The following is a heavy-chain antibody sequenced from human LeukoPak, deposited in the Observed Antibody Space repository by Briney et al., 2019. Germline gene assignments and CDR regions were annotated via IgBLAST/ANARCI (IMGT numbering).Heavy chain of an antibody. CDR1: GFSFNIYA. J-gene: IGHJ5*01. Sequence: PGGSLRLSCAASGFSFNIYAMGWVRQAPGKGLEWVSVIGSGSVDKHYADTVRGRFDISRDNSENRLFLQMNSLRVEDSGVYYCAKREPLTALDSWGQGTLVTVSS. CDR2: IGSGSVDK. V-gene: IGHV3-23*01. D-gene: IGHD1-20*01. CDR3: AKREPLTALDS.